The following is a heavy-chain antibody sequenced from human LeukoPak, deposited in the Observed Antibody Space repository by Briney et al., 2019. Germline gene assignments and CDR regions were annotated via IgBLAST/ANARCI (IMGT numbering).Heavy chain of an antibody. D-gene: IGHD6-19*01. CDR2: ISTYNGNT. J-gene: IGHJ4*02. CDR1: GYTFTSYG. V-gene: IGHV1-18*01. Sequence: ASVKVSCKASGYTFTSYGIGWVRQAPGQGLERMGWISTYNGNTHYAQKLQGRVTMTTDTSTSTAYMELRSLRSDDTAVYYCARSSLAVAGSVFDCWGQGTLVTVSS. CDR3: ARSSLAVAGSVFDC.